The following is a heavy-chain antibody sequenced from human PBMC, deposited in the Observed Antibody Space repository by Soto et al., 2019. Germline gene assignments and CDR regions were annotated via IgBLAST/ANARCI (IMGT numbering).Heavy chain of an antibody. V-gene: IGHV3-9*01. CDR1: GFTFDDYA. CDR2: ISWNSGSI. J-gene: IGHJ4*02. CDR3: AKEGDSSFDY. Sequence: GGSLRLSCAASGFTFDDYAMRWVRQAPGKGLEWVSGISWNSGSIGYADSVKGRFTISRDNAKNSLYLQMNSLRAEDTALYYCAKEGDSSFDYWGQGTLVTVSS. D-gene: IGHD2-21*02.